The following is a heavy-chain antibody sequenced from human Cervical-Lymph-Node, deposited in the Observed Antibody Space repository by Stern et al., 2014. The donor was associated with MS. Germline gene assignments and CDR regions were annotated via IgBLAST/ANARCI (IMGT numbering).Heavy chain of an antibody. D-gene: IGHD6-13*01. CDR3: ARHQGGIAAN. V-gene: IGHV1-69*12. Sequence: VQLVQSGAEVKKPGSSMKVSCKASGGSFSTFDIIWGRQAPGQGLELLGGISPLFGTTNYVQKFQGRVTMTADASTSTAYMELSSLRSEDTAVYYCARHQGGIAANWGQGTLVTVSS. J-gene: IGHJ4*02. CDR2: ISPLFGTT. CDR1: GGSFSTFD.